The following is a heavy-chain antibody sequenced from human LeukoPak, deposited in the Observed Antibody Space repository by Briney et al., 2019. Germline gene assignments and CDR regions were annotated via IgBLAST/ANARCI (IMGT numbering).Heavy chain of an antibody. D-gene: IGHD3-16*01. Sequence: GGSLRLSCATSGFTFSNFYMSWIRQAPGKGLEWVSYISSTAHTIYYADSVKGRFTISRDNAKNSLYLQMNSLRAEDTAVYYCARHPPGDQDCWGQGTLVTVSS. CDR2: ISSTAHTI. CDR3: ARHPPGDQDC. V-gene: IGHV3-11*01. J-gene: IGHJ4*02. CDR1: GFTFSNFY.